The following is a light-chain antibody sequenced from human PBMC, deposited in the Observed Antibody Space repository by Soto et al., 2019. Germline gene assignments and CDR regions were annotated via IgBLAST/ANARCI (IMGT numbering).Light chain of an antibody. CDR2: AAS. J-gene: IGKJ1*01. CDR3: QQYNNWPWT. CDR1: QGISRY. V-gene: IGKV1-39*01. Sequence: DIQMTQSPSSLSASVGDRVTITCRASQGISRYLNWYQQKPGKAPKVLIYAASNLESGVPSRFSGSGSGTDFSLTISSLQAGDFALYYCQQYNNWPWTFGQGTKVDIK.